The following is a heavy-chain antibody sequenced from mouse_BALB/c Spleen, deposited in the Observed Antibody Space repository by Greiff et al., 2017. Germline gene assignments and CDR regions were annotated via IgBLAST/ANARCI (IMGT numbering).Heavy chain of an antibody. V-gene: IGHV5-6-5*01. Sequence: DVMLVESGGGLVKPGGSLKLSCAASGFTFSSYAMSWVRQTPEKRLEWVASISSGGSTYYPDSVKGRFTISRDNARNILYLQMSSLRSEDTAMYYCAREIYDGYNRYYFDYWGQGTTLTVSS. CDR2: ISSGGST. CDR3: AREIYDGYNRYYFDY. CDR1: GFTFSSYA. D-gene: IGHD2-3*01. J-gene: IGHJ2*01.